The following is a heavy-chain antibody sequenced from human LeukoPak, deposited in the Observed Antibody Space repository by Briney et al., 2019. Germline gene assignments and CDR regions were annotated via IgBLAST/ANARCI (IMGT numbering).Heavy chain of an antibody. CDR1: RYTFTSYA. CDR2: INAGNGNT. D-gene: IGHD5-18*01. J-gene: IGHJ4*02. Sequence: ASVKVSCKASRYTFTSYAMHWVRQAPGQRLEWMGWINAGNGNTKYSQKFQGRVTITRDTSASTAYMELSSLRSEDTAVYYCARLSGYSYGASYFDYWGQGTLVTVSS. CDR3: ARLSGYSYGASYFDY. V-gene: IGHV1-3*01.